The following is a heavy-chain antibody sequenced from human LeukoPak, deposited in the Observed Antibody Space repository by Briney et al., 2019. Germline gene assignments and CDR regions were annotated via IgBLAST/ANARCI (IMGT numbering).Heavy chain of an antibody. Sequence: GGSLRLSCAASGFTFSTYWMHWVRQAPGEGLVWVSRIKSDGSDTSYADSVKGRLTISRDNAKNTLYLQMNSLRAEDTAVYYCARGFWTGVEYWGQGTLVTVSS. D-gene: IGHD3/OR15-3a*01. V-gene: IGHV3-74*01. CDR1: GFTFSTYW. CDR2: IKSDGSDT. CDR3: ARGFWTGVEY. J-gene: IGHJ4*02.